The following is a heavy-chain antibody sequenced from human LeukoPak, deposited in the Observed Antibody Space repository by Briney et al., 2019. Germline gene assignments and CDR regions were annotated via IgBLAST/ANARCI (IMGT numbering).Heavy chain of an antibody. J-gene: IGHJ6*02. D-gene: IGHD1-26*01. Sequence: GSLRLSCAASGFTFSSYWMHWVRQAPGKGLVWVSRINSGGSSTSYADSVKGRFTISRDNAKNTLYLQMNSLRAEDTAVYYCARDPVWELIRQDVWGQGTTVTVSS. V-gene: IGHV3-74*01. CDR3: ARDPVWELIRQDV. CDR2: INSGGSST. CDR1: GFTFSSYW.